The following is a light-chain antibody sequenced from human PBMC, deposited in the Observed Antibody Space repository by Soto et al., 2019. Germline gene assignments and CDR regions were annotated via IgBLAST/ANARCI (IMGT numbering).Light chain of an antibody. CDR1: QSLSSN. Sequence: IVMTKSPATLYLSPGERATLSWWASQSLSSNLAWYQQKPGQAPRVLIYGASTRATGVPARFSVSGSGTEFTLTISRLQSEDFAVYYCQHYNKWLWTFRQGTKVDIK. CDR2: GAS. J-gene: IGKJ1*01. V-gene: IGKV3-15*01. CDR3: QHYNKWLWT.